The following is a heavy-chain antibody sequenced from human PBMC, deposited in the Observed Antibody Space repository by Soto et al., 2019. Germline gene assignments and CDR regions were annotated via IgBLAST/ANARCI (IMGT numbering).Heavy chain of an antibody. J-gene: IGHJ3*02. V-gene: IGHV3-23*01. CDR2: ISGSGGTT. CDR3: SKTAYGWFRGFDI. CDR1: GFTFSSYA. Sequence: EVQLLESGGGLVQPGGSLRLSCAASGFTFSSYAMSWVRQAPGKGLEWVSAISGSGGTTYYADSVKGRFTFSRDNSKNTRYLQKNRPRAESTGVDYCSKTAYGWFRGFDIWGQGKMVPLPS. D-gene: IGHD6-19*01.